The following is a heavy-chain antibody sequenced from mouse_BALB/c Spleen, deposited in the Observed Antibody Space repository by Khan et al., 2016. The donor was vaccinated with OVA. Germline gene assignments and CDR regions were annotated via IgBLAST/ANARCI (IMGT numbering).Heavy chain of an antibody. D-gene: IGHD1-1*01. CDR2: ISRGSSFT. J-gene: IGHJ2*02. V-gene: IGHV5-6*01. CDR1: GYSFSTYS. Sequence: VALLQSGGDLVRPGGSLKLSCAASGYSFSTYSMYWVRQTPGQGLEWIGTISRGSSFTYYNDSVKGRSTLSVDTSSNSLYLQMSSLKSEDTAVYYCTRHRDYCGSNPYFDYWGQGTSLTVSS. CDR3: TRHRDYCGSNPYFDY.